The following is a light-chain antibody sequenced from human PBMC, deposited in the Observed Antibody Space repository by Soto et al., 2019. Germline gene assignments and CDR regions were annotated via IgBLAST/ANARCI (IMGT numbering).Light chain of an antibody. J-gene: IGLJ1*01. CDR2: EAN. V-gene: IGLV2-23*01. Sequence: QSVLAQPASVSGSPGQSITISCTGTSSDIGNFRLVSWYQQHPGKVPKVVMFEANKRPSWVSNRLSGSRSGKTASLTISGLQTEDEADYYCCSYADNNTYVFGSGTKVTVL. CDR1: SSDIGNFRL. CDR3: CSYADNNTYV.